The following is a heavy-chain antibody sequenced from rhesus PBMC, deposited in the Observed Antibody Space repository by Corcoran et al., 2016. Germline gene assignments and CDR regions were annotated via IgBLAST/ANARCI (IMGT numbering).Heavy chain of an antibody. J-gene: IGHJ4*01. CDR1: GFSLTTSGMG. Sequence: QVTLKESGPALVKPTQTLTLTCTFSGFSLTTSGMGVGWIRQPPGKALEWLALIYWDDDKRYSTSLKSRLTMTKDTSKKQVVLTRTIMDPVDTATYYCARGGYFDYWGQGVLVTVSS. CDR3: ARGGYFDY. CDR2: IYWDDDK. V-gene: IGHV2-174*01.